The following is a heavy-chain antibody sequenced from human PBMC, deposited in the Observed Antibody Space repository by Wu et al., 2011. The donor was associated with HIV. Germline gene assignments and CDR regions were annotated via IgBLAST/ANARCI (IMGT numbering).Heavy chain of an antibody. CDR1: GYTFTSSG. CDR3: ATAGGYNSGWYYYAMDV. CDR2: INTYNGNT. V-gene: IGHV1-18*01. J-gene: IGHJ6*02. Sequence: QIQLVQSGAEVKKPGASVKVSCKASGYTFTSSGISWARQAPGQGLEWMGWINTYNGNTNYAPKLQGRVTMTTHTSTSTAYMELRSLISDDTAVYFCATAGGYNSGWYYYAMDVWAKGPRSPSP. D-gene: IGHD6-19*01.